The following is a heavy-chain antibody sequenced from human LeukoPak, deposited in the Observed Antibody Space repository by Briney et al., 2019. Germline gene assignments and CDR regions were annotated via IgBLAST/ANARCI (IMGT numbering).Heavy chain of an antibody. CDR3: ARSPVTSYFDY. V-gene: IGHV3-48*03. J-gene: IGHJ4*02. Sequence: GGSLRLSCAASGFTFSGYEMNWVRQAPGKGLEWVSYISSSGVTIYYADSVKGRFTSSRDNAKNSLYLQLNSLRAEGTAVYYCARSPVTSYFDYWGQGTLVTVSS. CDR1: GFTFSGYE. D-gene: IGHD3-10*01. CDR2: ISSSGVTI.